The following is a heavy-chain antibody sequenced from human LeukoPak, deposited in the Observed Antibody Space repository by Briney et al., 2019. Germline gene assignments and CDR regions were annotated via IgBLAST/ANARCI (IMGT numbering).Heavy chain of an antibody. CDR3: ARDVGSTSGWYSIGY. J-gene: IGHJ4*02. V-gene: IGHV3-21*01. Sequence: GGSLRLSCVASGFTFSGYSMNWVRQAPGKGLEWVSCITSYSSYIYYADSVKGRFTISRDNAKNSLYLQVNSLRAEDTAVYYCARDVGSTSGWYSIGYWGQGTLVTVSS. CDR2: ITSYSSYI. CDR1: GFTFSGYS. D-gene: IGHD6-19*01.